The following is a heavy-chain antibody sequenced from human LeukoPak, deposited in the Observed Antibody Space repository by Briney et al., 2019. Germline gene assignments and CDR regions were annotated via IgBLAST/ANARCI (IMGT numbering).Heavy chain of an antibody. Sequence: GSLRLSCAVSGFTYSSYAMSWVRQAPGKGLEWVSSISGSGGSTYYADSVKGRFTISRDNSKNTLYLQMNSLRAEDTAVYYCAKGGLGCSSTSCFDYWGQGTLVTVSS. CDR2: ISGSGGST. D-gene: IGHD2-2*01. V-gene: IGHV3-23*01. CDR3: AKGGLGCSSTSCFDY. J-gene: IGHJ4*02. CDR1: GFTYSSYA.